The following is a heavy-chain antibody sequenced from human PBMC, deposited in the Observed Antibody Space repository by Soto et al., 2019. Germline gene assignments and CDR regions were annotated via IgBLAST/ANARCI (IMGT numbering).Heavy chain of an antibody. Sequence: EVQLVESGGDLVKPGGSLRLSCTASGFTFYNTWMSWVRQAPGKGLEWVGRVKSKTDGGATDYTAPVKGRFTISRDDSQNTLYLQMNSLQTDDTAVYYCTTDRRSGYDPQFDFWGQGTLVTVS. D-gene: IGHD5-12*01. J-gene: IGHJ4*02. CDR3: TTDRRSGYDPQFDF. CDR2: VKSKTDGGAT. CDR1: GFTFYNTW. V-gene: IGHV3-15*01.